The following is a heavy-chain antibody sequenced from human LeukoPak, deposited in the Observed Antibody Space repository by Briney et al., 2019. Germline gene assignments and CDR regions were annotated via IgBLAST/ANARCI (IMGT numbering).Heavy chain of an antibody. J-gene: IGHJ3*02. Sequence: GGSLRLSCSASGFTFSDKSMNWVRQTPGKGLEWVSYIGSRGSPIYYADSVKGRFTISRDNAKNSLYLQINSLTAEDTAVYYCATDYRWAFDMWGQGTMITVSS. CDR1: GFTFSDKS. CDR3: ATDYRWAFDM. CDR2: IGSRGSPI. D-gene: IGHD4/OR15-4a*01. V-gene: IGHV3-48*01.